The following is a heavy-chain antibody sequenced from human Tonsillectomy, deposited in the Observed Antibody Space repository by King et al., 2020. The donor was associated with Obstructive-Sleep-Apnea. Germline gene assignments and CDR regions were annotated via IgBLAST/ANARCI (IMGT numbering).Heavy chain of an antibody. D-gene: IGHD1-1*01. J-gene: IGHJ4*02. Sequence: VQLVESGGGVVQPGRSLRLSCAASGFTFSNCCMHWVRQAPGKGLEWVGIISYDGTNKYYADSMKGRFAISRDNSKNTLYLQMNSLRAEDTAVYYCAPRPQHNTTHWGQGTLVTVSS. CDR1: GFTFSNCC. CDR2: ISYDGTNK. CDR3: APRPQHNTTH. V-gene: IGHV3-30*03.